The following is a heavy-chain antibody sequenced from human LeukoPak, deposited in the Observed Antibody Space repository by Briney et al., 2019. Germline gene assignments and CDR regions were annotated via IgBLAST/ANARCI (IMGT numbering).Heavy chain of an antibody. CDR2: ISYDGSNK. D-gene: IGHD3-22*01. J-gene: IGHJ4*02. CDR1: GFTFSSYA. V-gene: IGHV3-30-3*01. Sequence: GRSLRLSCAASGFTFSSYAMHWVRQAPGKGLEWVAVISYDGSNKYYADSVKGRFTISRDNSKNTLYLQMNSLRAEDTAVYYCARDTYDSSGYYWALTLDYWGQGTLVTDSS. CDR3: ARDTYDSSGYYWALTLDY.